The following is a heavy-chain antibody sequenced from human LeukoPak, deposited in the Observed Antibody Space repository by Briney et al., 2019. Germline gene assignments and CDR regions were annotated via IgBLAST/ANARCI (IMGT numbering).Heavy chain of an antibody. CDR1: GFTFSNYA. CDR3: ARDGGDCSGGSCYKGDFDY. V-gene: IGHV3-23*01. D-gene: IGHD2-15*01. CDR2: ISGNGGTT. Sequence: PGGSLRVSCAASGFTFSNYAMSWVRQAPGKGLEWVSVISGNGGTTDYADSVKGRFTISRDNSKNTLYLQMNSLRAEDTAVYYCARDGGDCSGGSCYKGDFDYWGQGTLVTVSS. J-gene: IGHJ4*02.